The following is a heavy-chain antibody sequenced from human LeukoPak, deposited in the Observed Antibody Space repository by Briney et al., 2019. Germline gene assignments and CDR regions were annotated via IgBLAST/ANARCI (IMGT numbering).Heavy chain of an antibody. Sequence: PGGSLRLSCAASGFTFSSSGMSWVRQAPGKGLEWVSAITGGGGSTQFADSVKGRFTISRDNSKNTLYLQMNSLRAEDTAVYYCAKESGFSSWGQGTLVTVSS. D-gene: IGHD6-25*01. CDR1: GFTFSSSG. J-gene: IGHJ4*02. V-gene: IGHV3-23*01. CDR3: AKESGFSS. CDR2: ITGGGGST.